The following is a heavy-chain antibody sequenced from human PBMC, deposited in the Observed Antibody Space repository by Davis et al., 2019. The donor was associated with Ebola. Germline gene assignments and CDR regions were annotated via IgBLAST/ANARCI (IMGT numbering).Heavy chain of an antibody. D-gene: IGHD4-17*01. CDR1: GFTFGDYA. CDR2: IRSKAYGGTT. Sequence: GESLKISCTASGFTFGDYAMSWVRQAPGKGLEWVGFIRSKAYGGTTEYAASVKGRFTISRDDSKSIAYLQMNSLKTEDTAVYYCTRDLTTVTTSYYYYYGMDVWGQGTLVTVSS. CDR3: TRDLTTVTTSYYYYYGMDV. J-gene: IGHJ6*02. V-gene: IGHV3-49*04.